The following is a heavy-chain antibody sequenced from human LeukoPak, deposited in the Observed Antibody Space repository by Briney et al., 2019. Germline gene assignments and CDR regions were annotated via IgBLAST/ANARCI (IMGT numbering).Heavy chain of an antibody. Sequence: QSGGSLRLSCEVSGFTFSNYWMTWVRQAPGKGLEWVANIKEDGSEKNYVDSVKGRFTISRDNAKNSLYLQMNSLRAEGTAVYYCARGGSDSDYWGQGTLVTVSS. V-gene: IGHV3-7*04. CDR3: ARGGSDSDY. D-gene: IGHD6-6*01. J-gene: IGHJ4*02. CDR2: IKEDGSEK. CDR1: GFTFSNYW.